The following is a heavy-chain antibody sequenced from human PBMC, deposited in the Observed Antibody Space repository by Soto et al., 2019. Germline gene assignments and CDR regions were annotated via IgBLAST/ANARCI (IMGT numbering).Heavy chain of an antibody. CDR2: IYYSGST. Sequence: SETLSLTCTVSGGSISSSSYYWGWIRQPPGKGLEWIGSIYYSGSTYYNPPLKSRVTISVDTSKNQFSLKLSSVTAADTAVYYCARVPGTWWELGYYGMAVWGQGTTVTVSS. CDR1: GGSISSSSYY. J-gene: IGHJ6*02. D-gene: IGHD1-26*01. CDR3: ARVPGTWWELGYYGMAV. V-gene: IGHV4-39*07.